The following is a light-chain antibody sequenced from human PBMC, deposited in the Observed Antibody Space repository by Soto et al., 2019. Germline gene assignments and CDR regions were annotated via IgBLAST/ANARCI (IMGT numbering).Light chain of an antibody. Sequence: DIQMTQSPSTLSASVGDRVTITCRASQSISSRLAWYQQKPGKAPKLLILDASSLESGVPLRFSGSGSGTEFTLTVSSLQPDDFATYYCQQYKSFSYTFGQGTQLEIK. CDR1: QSISSR. V-gene: IGKV1-5*01. CDR3: QQYKSFSYT. CDR2: DAS. J-gene: IGKJ2*01.